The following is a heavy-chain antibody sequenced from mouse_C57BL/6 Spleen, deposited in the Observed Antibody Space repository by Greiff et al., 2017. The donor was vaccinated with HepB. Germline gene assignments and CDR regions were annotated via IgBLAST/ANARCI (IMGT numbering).Heavy chain of an antibody. CDR1: GYAFSSYW. Sequence: QVHVKQSGAELVKPGASVKISCKASGYAFSSYWMNWVKQRPGKGLEWIGQIYPGDGDTNYNGKFKGKATLTADKSSSTAYMQLSSLTSEDSAVYFCARGGTVAYFDVWGTGTTVTVSS. D-gene: IGHD1-1*01. CDR3: ARGGTVAYFDV. CDR2: IYPGDGDT. V-gene: IGHV1-80*01. J-gene: IGHJ1*03.